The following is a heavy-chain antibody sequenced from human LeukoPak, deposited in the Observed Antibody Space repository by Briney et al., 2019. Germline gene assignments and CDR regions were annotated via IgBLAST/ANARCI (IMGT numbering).Heavy chain of an antibody. CDR1: GGSFSGYY. CDR3: ARGPIWHRKFDP. CDR2: INHSGST. J-gene: IGHJ5*02. V-gene: IGHV4-34*01. D-gene: IGHD2-2*02. Sequence: SETLSFTCAVYGGSFSGYYWSWIRQPPGKGLEWIGEINHSGSTNYNPSLKSRVTISVDTSKNQFSLKLSSVTAADTAVYYCARGPIWHRKFDPWGQGTLVTVSS.